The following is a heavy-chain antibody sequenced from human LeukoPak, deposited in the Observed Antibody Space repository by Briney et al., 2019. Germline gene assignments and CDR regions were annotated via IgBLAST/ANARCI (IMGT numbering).Heavy chain of an antibody. V-gene: IGHV4-39*01. CDR1: GGSISSSSYY. Sequence: SETLSLTCTVAGGSISSSSYYWDWIRQPPGKGLEWIGSIYYSGSTYYNPSLKSRVTISVDTSQNQFSLRLGSVTAADTAVYYCARQYASGSYHDYWGQGALVTVYS. D-gene: IGHD3-10*01. J-gene: IGHJ4*02. CDR3: ARQYASGSYHDY. CDR2: IYYSGST.